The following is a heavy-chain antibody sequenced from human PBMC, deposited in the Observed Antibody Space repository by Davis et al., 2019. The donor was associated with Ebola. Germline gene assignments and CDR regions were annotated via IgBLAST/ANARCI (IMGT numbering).Heavy chain of an antibody. V-gene: IGHV4-59*08. Sequence: SETLSLTCTVSGGSISSYYWNWIRQTPGKGLEWIGYIYYSGSTNYNPSLKSRITMSVDTSKNQFSLKLSCVTAADTAVYYCARGSSSSWLPLYYGMDVWGQGTTVTVSS. CDR2: IYYSGST. CDR3: ARGSSSSWLPLYYGMDV. D-gene: IGHD6-13*01. J-gene: IGHJ6*02. CDR1: GGSISSYY.